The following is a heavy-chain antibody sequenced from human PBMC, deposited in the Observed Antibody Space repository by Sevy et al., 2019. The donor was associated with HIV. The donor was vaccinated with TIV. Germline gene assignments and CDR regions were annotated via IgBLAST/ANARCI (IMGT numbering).Heavy chain of an antibody. CDR3: AKGACCGGSCYWGGDYYYYYMDV. D-gene: IGHD2-15*01. CDR1: GFTFSSYG. CDR2: IWYDGSNK. J-gene: IGHJ6*03. Sequence: GGSLRLSCAASGFTFSSYGMHWVRQAPGKGLEWVAVIWYDGSNKNYADSVKGRFTISRDNSKNTLYLQMNSLRAEDTAVYYCAKGACCGGSCYWGGDYYYYYMDVWGKGTTVTVSS. V-gene: IGHV3-33*06.